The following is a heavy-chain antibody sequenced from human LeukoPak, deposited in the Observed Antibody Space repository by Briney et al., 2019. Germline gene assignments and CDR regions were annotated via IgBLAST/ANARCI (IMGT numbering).Heavy chain of an antibody. CDR1: GGSFSGYY. Sequence: PSETLSLTCAVYGGSFSGYYWSWIRQPPTKGLERIGEINHRGSTNYNPSLKSRVTISVDTSKNQFSLKLSSVTAADTAVYYCAGKAVAGPYFDYWGQGTLVTVSS. J-gene: IGHJ4*02. CDR3: AGKAVAGPYFDY. V-gene: IGHV4-34*01. CDR2: INHRGST. D-gene: IGHD6-19*01.